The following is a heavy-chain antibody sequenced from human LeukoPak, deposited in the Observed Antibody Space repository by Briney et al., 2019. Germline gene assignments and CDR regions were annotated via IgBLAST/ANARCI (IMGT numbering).Heavy chain of an antibody. V-gene: IGHV1-2*02. CDR3: ARSCAASWLAVTPYYYYYMDV. CDR2: INPNSGGT. Sequence: ASVKVSCKASGGTFSSYAISWVRQAPGQGLEWMGWINPNSGGTNYAQKFQGRVTMTRDTSISTAYMELSRLRSDDTAVYYCARSCAASWLAVTPYYYYYMDVWGKGTTVTVSS. CDR1: GGTFSSYA. D-gene: IGHD4-11*01. J-gene: IGHJ6*03.